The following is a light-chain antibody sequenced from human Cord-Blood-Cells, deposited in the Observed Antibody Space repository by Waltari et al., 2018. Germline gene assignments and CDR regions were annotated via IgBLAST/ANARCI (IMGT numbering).Light chain of an antibody. V-gene: IGKV1-39*01. CDR1: QSISSY. J-gene: IGKJ1*01. Sequence: DIQMTQSPSSLSASVGDRVTITCRASQSISSYLNWYQQKPGKAPKLLIYAASRLQSGVPSRFSGSGSGTDFTLTISSLQPEEFATNCWQQIYSTVWTFGKRSKVEIK. CDR3: QQIYSTVWT. CDR2: AAS.